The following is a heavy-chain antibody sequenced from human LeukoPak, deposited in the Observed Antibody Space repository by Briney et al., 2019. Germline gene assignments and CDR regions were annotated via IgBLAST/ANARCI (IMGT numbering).Heavy chain of an antibody. CDR2: IYSGDSP. CDR1: GFTVRTNY. Sequence: GGSLRLPCEVSGFTVRTNYMTWVRQAPGKGLEWVSIIYSGDSPYYADSVKGRFTISRDKSKNTLYLQMNSLRAEDTAIYYCARERPYYFDYWGRGTQVTVSS. CDR3: ARERPYYFDY. J-gene: IGHJ4*02. V-gene: IGHV3-66*01.